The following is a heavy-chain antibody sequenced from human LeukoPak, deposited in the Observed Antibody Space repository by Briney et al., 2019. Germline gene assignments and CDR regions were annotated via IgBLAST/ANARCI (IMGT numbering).Heavy chain of an antibody. CDR2: LDQDGSER. V-gene: IGHV3-7*01. CDR1: GFPFSTYW. D-gene: IGHD3-22*01. Sequence: GGSLRLSCAASGFPFSTYWMAWVRQAPGKGLEWVANLDQDGSERYYLDSVKSRFTISRDNAKTSLYLQMNNLRVEDTAVYYCASYYDPLVGDAFDIWGQGAMVMVSS. J-gene: IGHJ3*02. CDR3: ASYYDPLVGDAFDI.